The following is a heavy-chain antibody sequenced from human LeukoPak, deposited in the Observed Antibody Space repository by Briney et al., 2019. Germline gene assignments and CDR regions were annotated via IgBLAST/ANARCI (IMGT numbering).Heavy chain of an antibody. D-gene: IGHD5/OR15-5a*01. CDR2: IYYSGST. J-gene: IGHJ5*02. Sequence: KPSQTLSLTCTVSGGSISSGGYYWSWIRQHPGKGLEWIGYIYYSGSTYYNPSLKSRVTISVDTSKNQFSLNLSSLTAADTAVYYCATSDTVSTYNWFDPWGQGTLVTVS. CDR3: ATSDTVSTYNWFDP. CDR1: GGSISSGGYY. V-gene: IGHV4-31*03.